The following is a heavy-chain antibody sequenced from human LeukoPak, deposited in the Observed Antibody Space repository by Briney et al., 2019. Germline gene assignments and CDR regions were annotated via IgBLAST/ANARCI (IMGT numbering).Heavy chain of an antibody. CDR3: ARATYYYDSSGYIPFGY. D-gene: IGHD3-22*01. Sequence: GGSLRLSCVASGYTFRDHGMHWVRQAPGKGLEWVAVISYDGSNKYYADSVKGRFTISRDNSKNTLYLQMNSLKAEDTAVYYCARATYYYDSSGYIPFGYWGQGTLVTVSS. V-gene: IGHV3-30*19. CDR1: GYTFRDHG. CDR2: ISYDGSNK. J-gene: IGHJ4*02.